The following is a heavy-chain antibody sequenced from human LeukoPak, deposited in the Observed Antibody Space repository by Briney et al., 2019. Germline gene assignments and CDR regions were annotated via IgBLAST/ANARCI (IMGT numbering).Heavy chain of an antibody. CDR1: GFTFSSYS. CDR3: ARDAAGAAAGTKGGFDP. V-gene: IGHV3-21*01. J-gene: IGHJ5*02. Sequence: PGGSLRLSCAASGFTFSSYSMNWVRQAPGKGLEWVSSISSSSYIYYADSVKGRFTISRDNAKNSLYLQMNSLRAEDTAVYYCARDAAGAAAGTKGGFDPWGQGTLVTVSS. D-gene: IGHD6-13*01. CDR2: ISSSSYI.